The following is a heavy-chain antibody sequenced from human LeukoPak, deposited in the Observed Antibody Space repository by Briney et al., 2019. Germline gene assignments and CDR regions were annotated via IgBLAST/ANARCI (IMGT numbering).Heavy chain of an antibody. CDR2: ISISSNYI. D-gene: IGHD3-22*01. J-gene: IGHJ6*03. V-gene: IGHV3-21*01. CDR3: AKGSKAVVFTRDHYMDV. Sequence: GGSLRLSCAASGFTFSRYSMNWVRQAPGKGLEWVSSISISSNYIYYTDSVKGRFTISRDNSKNTLYLQMNSLRAEDTAVYYCAKGSKAVVFTRDHYMDVWGKGTTVTISS. CDR1: GFTFSRYS.